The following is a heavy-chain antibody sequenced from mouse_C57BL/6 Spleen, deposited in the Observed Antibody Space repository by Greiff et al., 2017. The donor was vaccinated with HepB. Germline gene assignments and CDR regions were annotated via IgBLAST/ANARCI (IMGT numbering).Heavy chain of an antibody. D-gene: IGHD2-4*01. V-gene: IGHV14-3*01. Sequence: EVQLQQSVAELVRPGASVKLSCTASGFNIKNTYMHWVKQRPEQGLEWIGRIDPANGNTKYAPKFQGKATITADTSSNTAYLQLSSLTSEDTAIYVCAFYYYDYDVLFAYWGQGTLVTVSA. CDR1: GFNIKNTY. CDR2: IDPANGNT. J-gene: IGHJ3*01. CDR3: AFYYYDYDVLFAY.